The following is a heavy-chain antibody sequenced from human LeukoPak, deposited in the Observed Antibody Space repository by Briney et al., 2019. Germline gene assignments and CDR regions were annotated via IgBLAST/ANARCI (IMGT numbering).Heavy chain of an antibody. Sequence: PGRSLRLSCAVSGFTFTTYGMHWVRQAPGKGLEWVAVIWYDGNKIYYADSVKGRFTISRDNSKNTLYLQINSLRAEDTAVYYCVRDPYEAYWGQGTLVTVSS. D-gene: IGHD5-12*01. CDR3: VRDPYEAY. CDR2: IWYDGNKI. CDR1: GFTFTTYG. V-gene: IGHV3-33*01. J-gene: IGHJ4*02.